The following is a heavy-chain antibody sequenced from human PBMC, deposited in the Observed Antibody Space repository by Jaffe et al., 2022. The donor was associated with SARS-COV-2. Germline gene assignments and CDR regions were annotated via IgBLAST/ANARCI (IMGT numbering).Heavy chain of an antibody. Sequence: QVQLVESGGGVVQPGRSLRLSCAASGFTFSSYGMHWVRQAPGKGLEWVAVIWYDGSNKYYADSVKGRFTISRDNSKNTLYLQMNSLRAEDTAVYYCARDLSSSGWYERSAGIDYWGQGTLVTVSS. J-gene: IGHJ4*02. CDR3: ARDLSSSGWYERSAGIDY. D-gene: IGHD6-19*01. CDR2: IWYDGSNK. CDR1: GFTFSSYG. V-gene: IGHV3-33*01.